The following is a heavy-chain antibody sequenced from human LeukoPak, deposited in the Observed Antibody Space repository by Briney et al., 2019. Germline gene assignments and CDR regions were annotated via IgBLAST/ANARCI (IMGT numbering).Heavy chain of an antibody. CDR2: IQYDGSNE. J-gene: IGHJ6*03. Sequence: GGSLRLSCAASGFTFSSYGMHGVRQAPGKGLEWVAYIQYDGSNEQYAHSVKGRFRISRDSSKNILYLQMNSLRAEDTAEYYCAKDRCSNGIGCYYYYMDVWGKGTTVTISS. CDR1: GFTFSSYG. V-gene: IGHV3-30*02. CDR3: AKDRCSNGIGCYYYYMDV. D-gene: IGHD2-8*01.